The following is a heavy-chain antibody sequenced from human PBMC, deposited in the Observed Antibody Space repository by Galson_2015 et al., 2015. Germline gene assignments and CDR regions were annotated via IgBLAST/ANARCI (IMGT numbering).Heavy chain of an antibody. CDR2: IIPIFGTA. D-gene: IGHD4-23*01. V-gene: IGHV1-69*13. CDR3: ARGAGDYGGKDAFDI. CDR1: GGTFSSYA. J-gene: IGHJ3*02. Sequence: SVKVSCKASGGTFSSYAISWVRQAPGQGLEWMGGIIPIFGTANYAQKFQGRVTITADESTSTAYTELSSLRSEDTAVYYCARGAGDYGGKDAFDIWGQGTMVTVSS.